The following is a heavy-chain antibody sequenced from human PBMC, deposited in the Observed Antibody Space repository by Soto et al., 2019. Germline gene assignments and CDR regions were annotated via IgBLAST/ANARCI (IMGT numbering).Heavy chain of an antibody. D-gene: IGHD6-19*01. V-gene: IGHV4-39*01. CDR2: IYYGGTT. CDR3: ARRRYSSAWYVDD. Sequence: SETLSLTCTVSGDSISSGNYYWGWIRQPPGKGLEWVASIYYGGTTYYNPSLKSRVTISVDTSKNQFSLQLTSVTATDTAVYYGARRRYSSAWYVDDWGQGTLVTVSS. CDR1: GDSISSGNYY. J-gene: IGHJ4*02.